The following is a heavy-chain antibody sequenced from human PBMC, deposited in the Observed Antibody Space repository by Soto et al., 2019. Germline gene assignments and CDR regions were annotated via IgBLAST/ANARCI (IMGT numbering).Heavy chain of an antibody. Sequence: QVQLVESGGGVVQPGRSLRLSCAASGFTFSSYALHWVRRAPGKGLEWVAVISYDGSNRYYADSVKGRFTISRDKSKNTLYLQMNSLRAEDTAVYYCARENLINSYFDYWGQGTLVTVSS. J-gene: IGHJ4*02. CDR3: ARENLINSYFDY. V-gene: IGHV3-30-3*01. CDR2: ISYDGSNR. CDR1: GFTFSSYA. D-gene: IGHD3-10*01.